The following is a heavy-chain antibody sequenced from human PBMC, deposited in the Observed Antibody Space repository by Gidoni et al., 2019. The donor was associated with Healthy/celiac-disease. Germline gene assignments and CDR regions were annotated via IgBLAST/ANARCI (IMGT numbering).Heavy chain of an antibody. CDR3: ARDYDFWSGSNLAAFDI. Sequence: EVQLVASGGGLVQPGGSLRLSCAASGFTFSSYSMNWVRQAPGKGLEWVSYISSSSSTIYYADSVKGRFTISRDNAKNSLYLQMNSLRAEDTAVYYCARDYDFWSGSNLAAFDIWGQGTMVTVSS. J-gene: IGHJ3*02. V-gene: IGHV3-48*01. D-gene: IGHD3-3*01. CDR2: ISSSSSTI. CDR1: GFTFSSYS.